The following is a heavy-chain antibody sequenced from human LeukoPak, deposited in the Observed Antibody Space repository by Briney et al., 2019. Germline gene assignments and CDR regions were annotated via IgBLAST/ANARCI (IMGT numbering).Heavy chain of an antibody. J-gene: IGHJ4*02. D-gene: IGHD6-13*01. CDR2: IYYTGNA. CDR1: GGSIANYY. V-gene: IGHV4-59*01. Sequence: SETLSLTCTVSGGSIANYYWSWIRQPPGKGLEWIAYIYYTGNADYNPSLKSRGTISVDTSKNQFSLKLSSVTAADTAMYYCARVARAAGLDSWGQGTPVTVSS. CDR3: ARVARAAGLDS.